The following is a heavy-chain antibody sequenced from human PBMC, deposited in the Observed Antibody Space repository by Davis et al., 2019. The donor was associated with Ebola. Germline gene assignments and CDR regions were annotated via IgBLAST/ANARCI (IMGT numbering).Heavy chain of an antibody. D-gene: IGHD3-9*01. Sequence: PGGSLRLSCAASGFTFSSYSMNWVRQAPGKGLEWVSSISSSSSYIYYADSVKGRFTISRENAKNSLYLQMNSLRAGDTAVYYCARAGRYGVFRYFDLWGRGTLVTVSS. CDR3: ARAGRYGVFRYFDL. CDR2: ISSSSSYI. CDR1: GFTFSSYS. J-gene: IGHJ2*01. V-gene: IGHV3-21*01.